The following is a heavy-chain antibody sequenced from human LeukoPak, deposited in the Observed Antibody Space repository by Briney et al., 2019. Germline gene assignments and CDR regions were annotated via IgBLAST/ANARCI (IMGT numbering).Heavy chain of an antibody. V-gene: IGHV1-46*01. D-gene: IGHD2-2*01. Sequence: ASVKVSCKASGYTFTSYYMHWVRQAPGQGLEWMGVINPSGSSTTCAQKFQGRVILTRDTSTSTAYMELSSLRSEDTAVYYCASGQDIVVVPAAIDYYYMDVWGKGTTVTVSS. J-gene: IGHJ6*03. CDR3: ASGQDIVVVPAAIDYYYMDV. CDR1: GYTFTSYY. CDR2: INPSGSST.